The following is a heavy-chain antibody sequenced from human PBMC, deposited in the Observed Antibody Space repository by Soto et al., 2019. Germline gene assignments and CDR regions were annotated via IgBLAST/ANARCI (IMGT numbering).Heavy chain of an antibody. CDR2: INGGNGNT. Sequence: QVQLVQSGADVKQSGAAVRVSCKASGQSLTSYAMHWVRQAPGQRLEWMGWINGGNGNTRYSPKFQDRVTITRDTSASTVYMEVSSLSSEDTAVYFCASSSWAGNIFYYGMDVWGQGTTVTVS. V-gene: IGHV1-3*01. D-gene: IGHD3-9*01. CDR3: ASSSWAGNIFYYGMDV. J-gene: IGHJ6*02. CDR1: GQSLTSYA.